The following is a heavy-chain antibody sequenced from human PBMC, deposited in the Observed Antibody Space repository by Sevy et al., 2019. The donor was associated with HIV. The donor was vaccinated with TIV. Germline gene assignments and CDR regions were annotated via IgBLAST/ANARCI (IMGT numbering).Heavy chain of an antibody. J-gene: IGHJ4*02. CDR1: GFTFSSYA. Sequence: GGSLRLSCAASGFTFSSYAMHWVRQAPGKGLEWEAVISYDGSNKYYADSVKGRFTISRDNSKNTLYLQMNSLRAEDTAVYYCARFIDYWGQGTLVTVSS. CDR3: ARFIDY. CDR2: ISYDGSNK. V-gene: IGHV3-30*04.